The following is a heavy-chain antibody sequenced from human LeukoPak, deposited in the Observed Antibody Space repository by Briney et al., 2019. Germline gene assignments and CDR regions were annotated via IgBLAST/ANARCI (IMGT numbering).Heavy chain of an antibody. CDR3: ARSGPGYYDSANYYRFDY. CDR2: ISSSGSTK. Sequence: GGSLRLSCAASGFTFNDYYLNWIRQAPGKGLEWVSHISSSGSTKHYADSVKGRFTISRDNTENSLYLQINSLRAEDTAVYYCARSGPGYYDSANYYRFDYWGQGTLVTVSS. V-gene: IGHV3-11*01. D-gene: IGHD3-22*01. J-gene: IGHJ4*02. CDR1: GFTFNDYY.